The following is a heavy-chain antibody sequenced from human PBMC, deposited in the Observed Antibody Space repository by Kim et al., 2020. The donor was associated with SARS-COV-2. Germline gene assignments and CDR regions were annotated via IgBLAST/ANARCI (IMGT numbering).Heavy chain of an antibody. J-gene: IGHJ6*02. Sequence: SETLSLTCTVSGGSISSYYWSWIRQPPGKGLEWIGYIYYSGSTNYNPSLKSRVTISVDTSKNQFSLKLSSVTAADTAVYYCARSPYHSGYDSDYYYGMDVWGQGTTVTVSS. D-gene: IGHD5-12*01. CDR3: ARSPYHSGYDSDYYYGMDV. V-gene: IGHV4-59*01. CDR2: IYYSGST. CDR1: GGSISSYY.